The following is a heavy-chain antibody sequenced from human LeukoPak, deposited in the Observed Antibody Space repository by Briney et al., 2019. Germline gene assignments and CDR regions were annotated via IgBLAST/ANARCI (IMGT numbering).Heavy chain of an antibody. CDR1: GFTFSSYG. Sequence: GGSLRLSCAASGFTFSSYGMSWVRQAPGKGLQWFSAISGSGGSTYYADSVKGRFTISRDNSKNTLYLQMNSLRAEDTAVYYCATTYYYDSSGYRGGAFDIWGQGTMVTVSS. CDR2: ISGSGGST. CDR3: ATTYYYDSSGYRGGAFDI. V-gene: IGHV3-23*01. J-gene: IGHJ3*02. D-gene: IGHD3-22*01.